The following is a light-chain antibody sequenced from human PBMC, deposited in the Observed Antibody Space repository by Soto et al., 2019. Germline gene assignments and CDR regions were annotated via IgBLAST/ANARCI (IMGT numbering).Light chain of an antibody. CDR1: QSIRSY. Sequence: DIQMTQSPSSLSASVGDRVTITCRASQSIRSYLNWYKQERGKAPKLLSYGASSLQSGVPPRFSGSGSGTDFTLTISSLKPEDVGMYYCQQCHATPLTFGQGTRLEIK. V-gene: IGKV1-39*01. CDR2: GAS. J-gene: IGKJ5*01. CDR3: QQCHATPLT.